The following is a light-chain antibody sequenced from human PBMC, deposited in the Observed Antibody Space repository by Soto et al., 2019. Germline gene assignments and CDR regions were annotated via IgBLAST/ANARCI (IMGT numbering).Light chain of an antibody. V-gene: IGKV2-30*01. J-gene: IGKJ1*01. Sequence: DVVMTQSPLSLPVTLGQPASISCRSSQSLVYSDGDTYLCWFQQRPGQSPRRLIYKVSNRDSGVPDRFSGSGSGTDFTLKISRVEAEDVGVYYCLQGTHWPPTFGQGTKV. CDR3: LQGTHWPPT. CDR2: KVS. CDR1: QSLVYSDGDTY.